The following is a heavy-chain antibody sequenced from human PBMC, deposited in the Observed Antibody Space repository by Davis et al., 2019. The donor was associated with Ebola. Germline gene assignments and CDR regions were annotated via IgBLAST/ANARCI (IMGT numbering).Heavy chain of an antibody. CDR3: ARDMIVVVTLYGMDV. J-gene: IGHJ6*04. D-gene: IGHD3-22*01. CDR1: GFTFATYY. Sequence: GESLKISCAASGFTFATYYITWVRQAPGKGLEWVATIPHVGSEKYYVDSVQGRVTTSRDNAKNSLYLQMNSLRAEDTAVYYCARDMIVVVTLYGMDVWGKGTTVTVSS. V-gene: IGHV3-7*01. CDR2: IPHVGSEK.